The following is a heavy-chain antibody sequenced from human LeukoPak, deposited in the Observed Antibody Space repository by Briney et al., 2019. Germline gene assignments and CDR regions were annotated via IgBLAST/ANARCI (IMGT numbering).Heavy chain of an antibody. V-gene: IGHV1-46*01. Sequence: ASGKLSCKAAGYSFTNYYIHWVRQAPGQGLGWMGVINPSAGTTTYAQKFQGRVTVTRDTSTSTVYMDLSSLKSEDTAVYYCARGKSSVWPVGLCMDVWGQGTKVTVSS. D-gene: IGHD6-19*01. CDR2: INPSAGTT. J-gene: IGHJ6*02. CDR1: GYSFTNYY. CDR3: ARGKSSVWPVGLCMDV.